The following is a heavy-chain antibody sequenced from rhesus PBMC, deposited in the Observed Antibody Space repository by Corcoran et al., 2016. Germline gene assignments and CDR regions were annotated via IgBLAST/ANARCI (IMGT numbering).Heavy chain of an antibody. Sequence: QEQLVQSGAEVKKPGASVKVSCKASGYIFTSYVISWLRQAHGQGFEWRGGNHPGYGSTSYAKKFQGRVTITADMSKSTVYMELSSLRSEDMAVYYCAAGGEGAAGTFDYWGQGVLVTVSS. CDR3: AAGGEGAAGTFDY. J-gene: IGHJ4*01. CDR1: GYIFTSYV. V-gene: IGHV1-70*01. CDR2: NHPGYGST. D-gene: IGHD6-25*01.